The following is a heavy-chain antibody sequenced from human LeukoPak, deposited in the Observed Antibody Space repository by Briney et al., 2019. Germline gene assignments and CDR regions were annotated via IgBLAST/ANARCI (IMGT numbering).Heavy chain of an antibody. J-gene: IGHJ4*02. Sequence: GGSLRLSCAASGFTFSDYWMTWVRQAPGKGLEWVADIKQDGSEKYYVDSVKGRFTISRDNAKKSLYLQMNNLRAEDTAVYYCARAQGNFGSGSYCNPGDYWGQGTLVTVSP. CDR3: ARAQGNFGSGSYCNPGDY. D-gene: IGHD3-10*01. CDR2: IKQDGSEK. CDR1: GFTFSDYW. V-gene: IGHV3-7*01.